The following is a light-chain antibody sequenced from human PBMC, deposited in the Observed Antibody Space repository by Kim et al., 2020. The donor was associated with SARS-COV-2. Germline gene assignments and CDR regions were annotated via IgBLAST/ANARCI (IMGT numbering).Light chain of an antibody. J-gene: IGLJ2*01. V-gene: IGLV1-47*01. CDR2: RNN. Sequence: QSVLTQPPSASGTPGQRVTISCSGSSSNIGSNYVYWYQQHPGTAPKLLIYRNNQRPSVVPDRFSGSKSGTSASLAISGLRSEDEADYYCAAWDDSLSGYVVFGGGTQLTVL. CDR3: AAWDDSLSGYVV. CDR1: SSNIGSNY.